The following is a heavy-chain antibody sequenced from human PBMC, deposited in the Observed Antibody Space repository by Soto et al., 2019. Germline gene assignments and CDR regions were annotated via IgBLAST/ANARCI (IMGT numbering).Heavy chain of an antibody. V-gene: IGHV6-1*01. CDR1: GDSVSSNSAA. CDR2: TYYRSTWFY. D-gene: IGHD2-2*01. CDR3: ARISFNTSPL. J-gene: IGHJ4*02. Sequence: SQTLSLTCAISGDSVSSNSAAWSWIRQSPSRGLEWLGRTYYRSTWFYDYAVSVRSRITINPDTSKNQFSLQLSSVTPEDTAMYFCARISFNTSPLWGQGTLVTVPQ.